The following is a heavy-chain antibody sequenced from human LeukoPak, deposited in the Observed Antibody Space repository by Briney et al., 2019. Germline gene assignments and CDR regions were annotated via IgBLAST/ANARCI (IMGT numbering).Heavy chain of an antibody. CDR1: GYTFNGYY. V-gene: IGHV1-2*02. Sequence: ASVKVSCKASGYTFNGYYLHWVRQAPGQGLEWMGWINPNSGGTNYAQKFQGRVTMTRDTSTSTAYMELSRLRSDDTAVYYCARWMTTVITPDYWGQGTLVTVSS. D-gene: IGHD4-11*01. CDR3: ARWMTTVITPDY. J-gene: IGHJ4*02. CDR2: INPNSGGT.